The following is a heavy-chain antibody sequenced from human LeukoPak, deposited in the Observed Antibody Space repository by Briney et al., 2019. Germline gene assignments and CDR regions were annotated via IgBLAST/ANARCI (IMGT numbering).Heavy chain of an antibody. D-gene: IGHD3-22*01. Sequence: SETLSLTCAVSGGSISSYYWSWIRQPPGKGLEWIGYIYYSGSTNYNPSLKSRVTISVDTSNNQFSLKLSSVTAADTAVYYCARYYSDSSGGNWFDPWGQGTLVTVSS. CDR3: ARYYSDSSGGNWFDP. CDR1: GGSISSYY. J-gene: IGHJ5*02. V-gene: IGHV4-59*01. CDR2: IYYSGST.